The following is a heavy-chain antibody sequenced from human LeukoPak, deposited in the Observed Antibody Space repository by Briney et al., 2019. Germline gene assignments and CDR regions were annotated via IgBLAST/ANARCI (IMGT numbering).Heavy chain of an antibody. CDR3: ARQSEGFDY. V-gene: IGHV4-59*08. Sequence: PSETLSLTCTVSGGSITIYYWNWIRQPPGKGLEWIGYFYYSGSTDYNTSLKSRVTISVNRSKNQFSLKLTSVTAADTAVYYCARQSEGFDYWGQGTLVTVSP. CDR1: GGSITIYY. CDR2: FYYSGST. J-gene: IGHJ4*02.